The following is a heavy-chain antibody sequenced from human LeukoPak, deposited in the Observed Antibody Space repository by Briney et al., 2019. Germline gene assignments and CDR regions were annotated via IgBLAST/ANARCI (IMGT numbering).Heavy chain of an antibody. CDR1: GFTFSSYG. V-gene: IGHV3-30*02. Sequence: TGGSLRLSCAASGFTFSSYGMHWVRQAPGKGLEWVAFIRYDGSNKYYADSVKGRFTISRDNSKNTLYLQMNSLRAEDAAVYYCAKPGYSSGWWDYWGQGTLVTVSS. CDR2: IRYDGSNK. D-gene: IGHD6-19*01. J-gene: IGHJ4*02. CDR3: AKPGYSSGWWDY.